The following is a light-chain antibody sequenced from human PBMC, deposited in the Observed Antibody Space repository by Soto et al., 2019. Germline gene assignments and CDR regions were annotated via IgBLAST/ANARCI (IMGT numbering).Light chain of an antibody. CDR2: GAS. J-gene: IGKJ1*01. Sequence: EIVMTQSPATLSVSPGERATLSCRASQSVSSNFAWYQQKPGQAPRLLIYGASTRATGIPARFSGSGSGTEFALTISSLQSEDFAVYYCQQYNNWPRWTFGQGNKVEIK. CDR3: QQYNNWPRWT. CDR1: QSVSSN. V-gene: IGKV3-15*01.